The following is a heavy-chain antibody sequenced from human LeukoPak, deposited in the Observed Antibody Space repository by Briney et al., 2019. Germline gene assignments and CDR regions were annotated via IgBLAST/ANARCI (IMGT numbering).Heavy chain of an antibody. CDR3: AKAPLTTCRGAYCYPFDY. CDR2: ISDSGNT. Sequence: GGSLRLSCAASGFTLSSYAMSWVRQAPGEGLEWVSAISDSGNTYHADSVKGRFTISRDSSKNTLFLQMNRLRPEDAAVYYCAKAPLTTCRGAYCYPFDYWGQGTLVTVSS. CDR1: GFTLSSYA. J-gene: IGHJ4*02. V-gene: IGHV3-23*01. D-gene: IGHD2-21*01.